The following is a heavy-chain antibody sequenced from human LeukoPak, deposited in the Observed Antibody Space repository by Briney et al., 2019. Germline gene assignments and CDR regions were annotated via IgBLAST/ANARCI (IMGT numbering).Heavy chain of an antibody. CDR2: ISGSGGST. D-gene: IGHD5-18*01. J-gene: IGHJ2*01. CDR3: AKDIGPVGYSYGPGGYFDL. Sequence: GGSLRLSCAASGFTFSSYGMSWVRQAPGKGLEWVSAISGSGGSTYYADSVKGRFTISRDNSKNSLYLQMNSLRAEDTALYYCAKDIGPVGYSYGPGGYFDLWGRGTLVTVSS. CDR1: GFTFSSYG. V-gene: IGHV3-23*01.